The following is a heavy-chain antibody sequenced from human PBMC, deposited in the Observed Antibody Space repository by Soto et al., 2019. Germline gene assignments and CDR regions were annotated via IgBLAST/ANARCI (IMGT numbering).Heavy chain of an antibody. CDR3: ARGPLGILWFGDNNWFDP. Sequence: KQSQTLSLTCAISGDSVSSNSAAWNWIRQSPSRGLEWLGRTYYRSKWYNDYAVSVKSRITINPDTSKNQFSLQLNSVTPEDTAVYYCARGPLGILWFGDNNWFDPWGQGTLVTVSS. D-gene: IGHD3-10*01. J-gene: IGHJ5*02. V-gene: IGHV6-1*01. CDR2: TYYRSKWYN. CDR1: GDSVSSNSAA.